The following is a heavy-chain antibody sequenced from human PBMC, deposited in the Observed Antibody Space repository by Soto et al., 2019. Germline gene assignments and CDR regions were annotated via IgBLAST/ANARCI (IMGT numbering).Heavy chain of an antibody. CDR2: IYYSGST. Sequence: ASQTLPLTCTVSGGSISSYYWSWIRQPPGKGLEWIGYIYYSGSTNYNPSLKSRVTISVDTSKNQFSLKLSSVTAADTAVYYCARLVWSYGTWFDPWGQGTLVTVS. CDR3: ARLVWSYGTWFDP. V-gene: IGHV4-59*08. D-gene: IGHD5-18*01. CDR1: GGSISSYY. J-gene: IGHJ5*02.